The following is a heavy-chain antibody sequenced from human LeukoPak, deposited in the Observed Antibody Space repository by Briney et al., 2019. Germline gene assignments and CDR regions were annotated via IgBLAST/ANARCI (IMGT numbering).Heavy chain of an antibody. V-gene: IGHV3-74*03. J-gene: IGHJ4*02. CDR1: GFTFSRYW. CDR2: INSDGSTT. Sequence: QPGGSLRLSCAASGFTFSRYWMHWVRQAPGKGLVWVSRINSDGSTTTYADSVKGRFTISRDNAKNTLYLQMNSLRAEDTAVYYCAKYDSSGYFFDYRGQGTLVTVSS. D-gene: IGHD3-22*01. CDR3: AKYDSSGYFFDY.